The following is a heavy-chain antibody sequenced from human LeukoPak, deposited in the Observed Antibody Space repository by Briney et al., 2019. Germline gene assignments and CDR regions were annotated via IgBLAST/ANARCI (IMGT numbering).Heavy chain of an antibody. CDR1: GFTVSSNY. Sequence: GGSLRLSCTASGFTVSSNYMSWVRQAPGKGLEYVSAISSNGVSTYYGASVKGRFTISRDNSKNTLYLQMGSLRAEDMAVYYCARGGPWFGAAFDIWGQGTMVTVSS. V-gene: IGHV3-64*02. CDR3: ARGGPWFGAAFDI. CDR2: ISSNGVST. J-gene: IGHJ3*02. D-gene: IGHD3-10*01.